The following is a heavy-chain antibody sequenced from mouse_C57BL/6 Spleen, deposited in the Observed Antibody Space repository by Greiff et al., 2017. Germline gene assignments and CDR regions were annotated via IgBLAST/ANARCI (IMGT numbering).Heavy chain of an antibody. D-gene: IGHD1-1*01. Sequence: DVMLVESGGDLVKPGGSLKLSCAASGFTFSSYGMSWVRQTPDKRLEWVATISSGGSYTYYPDSVKGRFTISRDNAKNTLYLQMSSLKSEDTAMYYCARHETTVAPFDYWGQGTTLTVSS. V-gene: IGHV5-6*02. CDR2: ISSGGSYT. CDR3: ARHETTVAPFDY. CDR1: GFTFSSYG. J-gene: IGHJ2*01.